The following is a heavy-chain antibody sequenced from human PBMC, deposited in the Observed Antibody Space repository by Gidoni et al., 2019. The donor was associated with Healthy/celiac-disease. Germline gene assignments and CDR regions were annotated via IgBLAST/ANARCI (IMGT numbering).Heavy chain of an antibody. CDR2: ISWDGGST. Sequence: EVQLVESGGVVVQPGGSLRLSCAASGFTFDDYTMHWVRQAPGKGVEWVSLISWDGGSTYYADSGKGRFTISRDNSKNSLYLQMNSLRTEDTALYYCAKGVAPLEPAAIRYPVGYFQHWGQGTLVTVSS. V-gene: IGHV3-43*01. J-gene: IGHJ1*01. CDR1: GFTFDDYT. D-gene: IGHD2-2*02. CDR3: AKGVAPLEPAAIRYPVGYFQH.